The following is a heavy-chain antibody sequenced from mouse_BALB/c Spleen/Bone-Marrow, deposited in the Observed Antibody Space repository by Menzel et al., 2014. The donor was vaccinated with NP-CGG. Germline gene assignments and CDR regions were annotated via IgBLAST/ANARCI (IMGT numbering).Heavy chain of an antibody. CDR3: ARSAGYWYFDV. J-gene: IGHJ1*01. D-gene: IGHD1-2*01. V-gene: IGHV1-69*01. Sequence: QVQLKESGAELVMPGASVKMSCEASGYTFTDYWMHWVKQRPGQGLEWIGAIDTSDSYTSYNQKFKGKATLTVDESSSTAYMQLSSLTSEDSAVYCCARSAGYWYFDVWGAGTTVTVSS. CDR2: IDTSDSYT. CDR1: GYTFTDYW.